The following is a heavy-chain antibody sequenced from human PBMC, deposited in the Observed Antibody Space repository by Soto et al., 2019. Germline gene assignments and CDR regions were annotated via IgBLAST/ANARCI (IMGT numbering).Heavy chain of an antibody. Sequence: GGSLRLSCAASGFTYSSYGMHWVRQAPGKGLEWVAVISYDGSNKYYADSVKGRFTISRDNSKNTLYLQMNSLRAEDTAVYYCAKELITMVRGVINPPRYYYGMDVWGQGTTVTVSS. CDR2: ISYDGSNK. CDR3: AKELITMVRGVINPPRYYYGMDV. D-gene: IGHD3-10*01. J-gene: IGHJ6*02. V-gene: IGHV3-30*18. CDR1: GFTYSSYG.